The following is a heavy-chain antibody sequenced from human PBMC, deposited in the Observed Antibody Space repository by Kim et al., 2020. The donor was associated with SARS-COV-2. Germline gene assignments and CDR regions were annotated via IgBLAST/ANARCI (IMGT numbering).Heavy chain of an antibody. D-gene: IGHD6-6*01. CDR3: ARVRRYFDY. V-gene: IGHV4-59*01. CDR2: VRP. J-gene: IGHJ4*02. Sequence: VRPNHTPSVRSRVTRSVDTYKTQFSLMLSSVTAADTAVYYCARVRRYFDYWGQGTLVTVSS.